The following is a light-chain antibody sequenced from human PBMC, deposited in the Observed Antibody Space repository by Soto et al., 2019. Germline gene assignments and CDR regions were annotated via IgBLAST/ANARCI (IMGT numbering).Light chain of an antibody. V-gene: IGKV1-39*01. J-gene: IGKJ5*01. CDR1: HSVYNY. CDR2: SAV. CDR3: QQPYIIPIS. Sequence: DIQMTQSPSSLSASVGDRVNITCRASHSVYNYFHWYQQKPGKAPRLLVHSAVKLEVGVPSRFSGSGSGTDFALTISGLQPEDFASYFFQQPYIIPISFGQGTRL.